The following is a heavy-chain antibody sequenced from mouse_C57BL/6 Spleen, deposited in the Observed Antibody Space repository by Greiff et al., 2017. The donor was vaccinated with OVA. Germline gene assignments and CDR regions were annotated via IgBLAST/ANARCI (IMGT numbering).Heavy chain of an antibody. D-gene: IGHD1-1*01. V-gene: IGHV1-18*01. CDR2: INPNNGGT. Sequence: EVQLQQSGPELVKPGASVKIPCKASGYTFTDYNMDWVKQSHGKSLEWIGDINPNNGGTIYNQKFKGKATLTVDKSSSTAYMELRSLTSEDTAVYYCAIRILYYCSSPFAYWGQGTLVTVSA. J-gene: IGHJ3*01. CDR3: AIRILYYCSSPFAY. CDR1: GYTFTDYN.